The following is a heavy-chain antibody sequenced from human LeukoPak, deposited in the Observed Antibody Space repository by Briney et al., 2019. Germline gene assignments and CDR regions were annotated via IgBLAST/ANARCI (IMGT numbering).Heavy chain of an antibody. CDR1: GFTFDDYA. V-gene: IGHV3-9*01. CDR2: ISWNSGSI. Sequence: PGRSLRLSCAASGFTFDDYAMHWVRQAPGKGLEWVSGISWNSGSIGYADSVKGRFTISRDNAKTSMYLQMNSLRAEDTALYYCAKGLDWNEYFDYWGQGTLVTVSS. CDR3: AKGLDWNEYFDY. D-gene: IGHD1-1*01. J-gene: IGHJ4*02.